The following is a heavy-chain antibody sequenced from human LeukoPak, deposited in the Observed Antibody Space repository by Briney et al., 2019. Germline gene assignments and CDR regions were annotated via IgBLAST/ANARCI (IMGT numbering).Heavy chain of an antibody. CDR1: GFTFSSYA. J-gene: IGHJ6*03. CDR2: ISGSGGST. CDR3: AKDLSSWYYYYMDV. Sequence: GGSLRLSCAASGFTFSSYAMSWVRQAPGKGLEWVSAISGSGGSTYYADSVKGRFTISRDNTKNTLYLQMNSLRAEDTAVYYCAKDLSSWYYYYMDVWGKGTTVTVSS. V-gene: IGHV3-23*01. D-gene: IGHD6-13*01.